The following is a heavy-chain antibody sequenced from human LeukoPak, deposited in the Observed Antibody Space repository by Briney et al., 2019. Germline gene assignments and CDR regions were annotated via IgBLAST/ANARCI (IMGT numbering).Heavy chain of an antibody. Sequence: PGGSLRLSCAASGFTFSSYWMSWVRQAPGKGLEWVANIKQDGSEKYYVDSVKGRFTISRDNAKNSLYLQMNNLRAEDTAVYYCARDSDVIRYCSSTSCPGDHFDYWGQGTLVTVSS. CDR2: IKQDGSEK. V-gene: IGHV3-7*01. CDR1: GFTFSSYW. D-gene: IGHD2-2*01. CDR3: ARDSDVIRYCSSTSCPGDHFDY. J-gene: IGHJ4*02.